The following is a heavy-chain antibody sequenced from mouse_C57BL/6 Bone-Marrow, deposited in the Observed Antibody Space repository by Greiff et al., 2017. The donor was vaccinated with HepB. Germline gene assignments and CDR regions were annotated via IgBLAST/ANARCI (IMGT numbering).Heavy chain of an antibody. J-gene: IGHJ1*03. CDR2: ISSGGSYT. V-gene: IGHV5-6*01. Sequence: EVKLMESGGDLVKPGGSLKLSCAASGFTFSSYGMSWVRQTPDKRLEWVATISSGGSYTYYPDSVKGRFTISRDNAKNTLYLQMRSLKSEDTAMYYCARQDYGSSPYWYFDVWGTGTTVTVSS. D-gene: IGHD1-1*01. CDR1: GFTFSSYG. CDR3: ARQDYGSSPYWYFDV.